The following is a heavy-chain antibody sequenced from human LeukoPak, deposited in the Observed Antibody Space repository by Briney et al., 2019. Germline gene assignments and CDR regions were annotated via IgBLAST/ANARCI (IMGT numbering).Heavy chain of an antibody. CDR1: GDSINSLDL. CDR3: ARGPSEYQLLETVWAFDI. V-gene: IGHV4-4*02. J-gene: IGHJ3*02. D-gene: IGHD2-2*01. Sequence: SGTLSLTCTVSGDSINSLDLWSWVRQPPGKGLEWIGEMYLSGTTHSNPSVKSRVTISIDKSKNQFFLNLSSVTAADTAVYYCARGPSEYQLLETVWAFDIWGQGAMVTVSS. CDR2: MYLSGTT.